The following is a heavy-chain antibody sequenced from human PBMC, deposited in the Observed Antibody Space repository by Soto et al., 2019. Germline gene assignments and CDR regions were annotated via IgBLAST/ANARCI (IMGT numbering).Heavy chain of an antibody. CDR1: GFTFTNYW. J-gene: IGHJ4*02. CDR2: VNGDGSSI. Sequence: EVQLVESGGGLVQPGGSLRLSCAASGFTFTNYWMHWVRQAPGKGLVWVSRVNGDGSSIAYADSVKGRFTISRDNAKNTLSLQMNSLRVEDTAVYYCVRGAPFDYWGQGILVTVSS. V-gene: IGHV3-74*01. CDR3: VRGAPFDY.